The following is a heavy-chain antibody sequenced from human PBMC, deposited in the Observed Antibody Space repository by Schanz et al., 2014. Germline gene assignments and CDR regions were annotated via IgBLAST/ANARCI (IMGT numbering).Heavy chain of an antibody. D-gene: IGHD1-1*01. CDR2: VSSDGNND. J-gene: IGHJ5*02. CDR1: GITFSSYG. CDR3: TRDVRLDRRGNWFDP. V-gene: IGHV3-30*03. Sequence: VHLVESGGGLVQPGGSLRLSCAASGITFSSYGMHWVRQAPGKGLEWVALVSSDGNNDYYTDSVKGRFTISRDNSKNTVHLQMNSLRAEDTAVYYCTRDVRLDRRGNWFDPWGQGTLVTVSS.